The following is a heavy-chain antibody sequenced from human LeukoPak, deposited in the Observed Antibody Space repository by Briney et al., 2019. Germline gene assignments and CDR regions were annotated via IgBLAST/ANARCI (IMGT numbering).Heavy chain of an antibody. CDR1: GFTFRSYG. D-gene: IGHD5-12*01. CDR3: AKDKPGGYGSFDP. CDR2: ISGGDGTI. J-gene: IGHJ5*02. Sequence: GGSLRLSCAASGFTFRSYGMSWVRQAPGKGLEWVSFISGGDGTIYYADSVKGRFTISRDNSKNTLYLQLNSLRAEDTAVYYCAKDKPGGYGSFDPWGQGTLVTVSS. V-gene: IGHV3-23*01.